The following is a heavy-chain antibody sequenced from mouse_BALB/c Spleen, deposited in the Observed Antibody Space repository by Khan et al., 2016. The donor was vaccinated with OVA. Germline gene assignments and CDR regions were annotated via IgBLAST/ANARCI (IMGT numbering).Heavy chain of an antibody. Sequence: VQLQESGPGLVAPSQSLSITCTVSGFSLTPYGIHWVRQPPGKGLEWLIVIWSDGASTYNSALKSRLSISTDNSKSQVFLKMNSLQTDDTAMYYCARGNFYAMDYWGQGTSVTVSS. J-gene: IGHJ4*01. D-gene: IGHD2-1*01. CDR2: IWSDGAS. CDR3: ARGNFYAMDY. V-gene: IGHV2-6*02. CDR1: GFSLTPYG.